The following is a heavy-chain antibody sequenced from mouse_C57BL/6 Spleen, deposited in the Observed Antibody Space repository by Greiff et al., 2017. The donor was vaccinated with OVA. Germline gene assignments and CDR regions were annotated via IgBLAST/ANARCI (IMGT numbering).Heavy chain of an antibody. V-gene: IGHV1-82*01. D-gene: IGHD3-2*02. CDR3: ATPPHSSGYAMDY. J-gene: IGHJ4*01. Sequence: VMLVESGPELVKPGASVKISCKASGYAFSSSWMNWVKQRPGKGLEWIGRIYPGDGDTNYNGKFKGKATLTADKSSSTAYMQLSSLTSEDSAVYFCATPPHSSGYAMDYWGQGTSVTVSS. CDR1: GYAFSSSW. CDR2: IYPGDGDT.